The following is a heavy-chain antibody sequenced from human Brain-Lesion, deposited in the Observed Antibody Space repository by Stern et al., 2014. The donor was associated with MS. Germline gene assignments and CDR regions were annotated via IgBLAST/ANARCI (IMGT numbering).Heavy chain of an antibody. CDR1: GSSVNNGGRY. J-gene: IGHJ4*02. V-gene: IGHV4-31*03. CDR2: ISYSGNT. CDR3: ARVTEFMRFFYPDY. Sequence: VQLVESGPGLVKPSQTLSLTCTVSGSSVNNGGRYWSWIRQYPGKGLEGIGYISYSGNTYYNPSLQSRLTISTDTSKNQFSLKLRSVTAADTALYYCARVTEFMRFFYPDYWGQGTQVTVSS. D-gene: IGHD3-3*01.